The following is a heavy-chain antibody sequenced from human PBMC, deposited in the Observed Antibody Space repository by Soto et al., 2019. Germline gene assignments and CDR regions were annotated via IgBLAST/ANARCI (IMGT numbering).Heavy chain of an antibody. V-gene: IGHV4-31*03. Sequence: QVQLQESGPGLVKPSQTLSLTCTVSGGSISSGGYYWSWIRQHPGKGLEWIGYIYYSGSTYYNPSLKSRVTISVDTSKNQFSLKLSSVTAADTAVYYCARVARIAVAGSPSVSIDYWGQGTLVTVSS. CDR3: ARVARIAVAGSPSVSIDY. D-gene: IGHD6-19*01. CDR2: IYYSGST. CDR1: GGSISSGGYY. J-gene: IGHJ4*02.